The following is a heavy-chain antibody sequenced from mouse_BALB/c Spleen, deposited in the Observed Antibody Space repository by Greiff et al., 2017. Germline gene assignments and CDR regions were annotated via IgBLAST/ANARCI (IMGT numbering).Heavy chain of an antibody. Sequence: EVMLVESGGGLVKPGGSLKLSCAASGFTFSSYTMSWVRQTPEKRLEWVATISSGGGNTYYPDSVKGRFTISRDNAKNNLYLQMSSLRSEDTALYYCARGGNYDAMDYWGQGTSVTVSS. CDR3: ARGGNYDAMDY. V-gene: IGHV5-9*03. CDR2: ISSGGGNT. CDR1: GFTFSSYT. D-gene: IGHD2-1*01. J-gene: IGHJ4*01.